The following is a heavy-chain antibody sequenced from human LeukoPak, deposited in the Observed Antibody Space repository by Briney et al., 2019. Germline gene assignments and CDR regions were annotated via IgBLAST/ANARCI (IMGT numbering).Heavy chain of an antibody. CDR1: GFSFSSYT. J-gene: IGHJ4*02. CDR3: ARVRELYRDY. V-gene: IGHV3-21*01. D-gene: IGHD3-10*01. Sequence: GGSLRLSCAASGFSFSSYTMNWVRQAPGKGLEWVSSISSSSSYIFYADSVKGRFTISRDNAKNSLYLQMNSLRAEDTAVYYCARVRELYRDYWGQGTLVTVSS. CDR2: ISSSSSYI.